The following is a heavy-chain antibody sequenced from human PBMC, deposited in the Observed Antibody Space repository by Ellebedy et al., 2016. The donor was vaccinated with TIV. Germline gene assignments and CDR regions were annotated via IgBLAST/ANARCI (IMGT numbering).Heavy chain of an antibody. V-gene: IGHV1-69*13. CDR1: GGTFSSYA. J-gene: IGHJ5*02. D-gene: IGHD3-9*01. Sequence: SVKVSXKASGGTFSSYAISWVRQAPGQGLEWMGGIIPIFGTANYAQKFQGRVTITADESTSTAYMELSSLRSEDTAVYYCARDQKLQAYDIVTGNYGYNWFDPWGQGTLVTVSS. CDR2: IIPIFGTA. CDR3: ARDQKLQAYDIVTGNYGYNWFDP.